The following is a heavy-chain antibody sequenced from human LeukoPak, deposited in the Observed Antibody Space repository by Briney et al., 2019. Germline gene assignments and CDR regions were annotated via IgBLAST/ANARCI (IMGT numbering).Heavy chain of an antibody. CDR2: IWDDGSDK. D-gene: IGHD2-2*01. CDR1: GFTFSSYG. V-gene: IGHV3-30*02. J-gene: IGHJ4*02. CDR3: AKDAIPQAAISRYRPSNRGGFDY. Sequence: GGSLRLSCAASGFTFSSYGMHWVRQAPGKGLEWVAFIWDDGSDKYYADSVKGRFTISRDNSKNTLYLQMNSLRAEDTALYYCAKDAIPQAAISRYRPSNRGGFDYWGQGTLVTVSS.